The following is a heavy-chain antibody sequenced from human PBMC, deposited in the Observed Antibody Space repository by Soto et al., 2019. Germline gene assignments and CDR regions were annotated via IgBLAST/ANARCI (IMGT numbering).Heavy chain of an antibody. D-gene: IGHD2-2*01. Sequence: GGSLRLSCAASGFTFSSYAMHWVRQAPGKGLEWVAVISYDGSNKYYADSVKGRFTISRDNSKNTLYLQMNSLRAEDTAVYYCAREIPAAMKVYYYGMDVWGQGTTVTVSS. CDR1: GFTFSSYA. V-gene: IGHV3-30-3*01. CDR2: ISYDGSNK. CDR3: AREIPAAMKVYYYGMDV. J-gene: IGHJ6*02.